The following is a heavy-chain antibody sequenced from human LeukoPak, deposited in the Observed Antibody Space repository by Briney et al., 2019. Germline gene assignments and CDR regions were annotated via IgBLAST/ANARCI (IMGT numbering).Heavy chain of an antibody. CDR3: ARGFYYDFWSGVEWESAYYFDY. CDR2: IHYSGST. J-gene: IGHJ4*02. D-gene: IGHD3-3*01. CDR1: GGSMRSYY. V-gene: IGHV4-59*01. Sequence: KPSETLSLTCSVSGGSMRSYYWGWIRQPPGKGLEWIGYIHYSGSTNYSPSLKSRVTISVDTSKNHFSLELTSVTAADTAVYYCARGFYYDFWSGVEWESAYYFDYWGQGTLVTVSS.